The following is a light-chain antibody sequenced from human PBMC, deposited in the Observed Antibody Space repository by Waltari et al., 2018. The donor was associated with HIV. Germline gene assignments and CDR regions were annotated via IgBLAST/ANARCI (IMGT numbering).Light chain of an antibody. J-gene: IGKJ5*01. Sequence: EIVLTQSPATLSLSPGERATLSCRASQSVSSYLAWYQQKPGQAPRLLIYGASSRATGIPARFSGSGSGTDFTLTISSLEPGDFGVCYCHQRSNWPITFGQGTRLEIK. CDR1: QSVSSY. CDR2: GAS. CDR3: HQRSNWPIT. V-gene: IGKV3-11*01.